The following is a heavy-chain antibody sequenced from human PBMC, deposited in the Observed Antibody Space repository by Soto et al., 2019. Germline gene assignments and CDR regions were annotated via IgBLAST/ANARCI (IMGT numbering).Heavy chain of an antibody. Sequence: ASVKVSCKASRYTFTGYYIHWVRRAPGQGLEWMGWISAYNGNTNYAQKLQGRVTMTTDTSTSTAYMELRSLRSDDTAVYYCARAPRSSWYAPWGQGTLVTVSS. CDR1: RYTFTGYY. CDR3: ARAPRSSWYAP. D-gene: IGHD6-13*01. CDR2: ISAYNGNT. V-gene: IGHV1-18*04. J-gene: IGHJ5*02.